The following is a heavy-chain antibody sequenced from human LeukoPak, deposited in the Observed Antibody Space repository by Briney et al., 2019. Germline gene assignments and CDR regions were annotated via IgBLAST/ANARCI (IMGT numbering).Heavy chain of an antibody. CDR3: AKGAAARRYFDY. Sequence: GGSLRLSCAASGFTFSSYVMNWVRQAPGKGLEWVSAISGSGGSTYYADSVKGRFTISRDNSKNTLYLQMNSLRAEDTAVYYCAKGAAARRYFDYWGQGTLVTVSS. V-gene: IGHV3-23*01. CDR1: GFTFSSYV. CDR2: ISGSGGST. D-gene: IGHD6-6*01. J-gene: IGHJ4*02.